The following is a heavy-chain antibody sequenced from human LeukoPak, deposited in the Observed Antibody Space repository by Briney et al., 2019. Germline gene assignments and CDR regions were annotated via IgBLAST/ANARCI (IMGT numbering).Heavy chain of an antibody. CDR1: GFTFSSYG. Sequence: GGSLRLSCAASGFTFSSYGMHWVRQAPGKGLEWVAVIWYDGSNKYYADSVKGRFTISRDNSKNTLYLQMNSLRAEDTAVYYCARGKTYYYDSSGQGPLYYFDYWGQGTLVTVSS. CDR2: IWYDGSNK. CDR3: ARGKTYYYDSSGQGPLYYFDY. V-gene: IGHV3-33*01. J-gene: IGHJ4*02. D-gene: IGHD3-22*01.